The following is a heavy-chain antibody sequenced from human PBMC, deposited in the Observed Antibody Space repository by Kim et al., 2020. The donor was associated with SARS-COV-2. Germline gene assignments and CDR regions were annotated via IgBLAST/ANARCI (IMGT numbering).Heavy chain of an antibody. CDR3: ARISPLYTYYYDSSGFRDY. D-gene: IGHD3-22*01. J-gene: IGHJ4*02. CDR2: IKQDGSEK. V-gene: IGHV3-7*03. CDR1: GFTFSRNW. Sequence: GGSLRLSCAASGFTFSRNWMSWVRQAPGKGLEWVANIKQDGSEKYYVDSVKGRFTISRDNAKNSLYLQMNTLRAEDTAVYYCARISPLYTYYYDSSGFRDYWGQETLVTVSS.